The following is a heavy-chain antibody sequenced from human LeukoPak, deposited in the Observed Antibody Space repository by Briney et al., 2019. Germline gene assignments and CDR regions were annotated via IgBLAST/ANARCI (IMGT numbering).Heavy chain of an antibody. J-gene: IGHJ4*02. D-gene: IGHD2-21*02. Sequence: SETLSLTCTVSGGSISSYYWSWIRQPPGKGLEWIGYIYYSGSTNYNPSLKSRVTISEDKSKNQFSLSLNSVTAADTAVYYCARQVICGDDCYSEYWGQGILVTVSS. CDR1: GGSISSYY. V-gene: IGHV4-59*08. CDR2: IYYSGST. CDR3: ARQVICGDDCYSEY.